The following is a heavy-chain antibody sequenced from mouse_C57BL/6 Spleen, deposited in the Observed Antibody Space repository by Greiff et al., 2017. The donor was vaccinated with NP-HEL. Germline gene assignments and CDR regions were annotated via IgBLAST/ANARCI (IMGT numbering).Heavy chain of an antibody. D-gene: IGHD2-3*01. J-gene: IGHJ3*01. CDR3: ARSESGDGYSVFAY. CDR2: IDPSDSET. CDR1: GYTFTSYW. Sequence: QVQLQQPGAELVRPGSSVKLSCKASGYTFTSYWMHWVKQRPIQGLEWIGNIDPSDSETHYNQKFKDKATLTVDKSSSTAYMQLSSLTSEDSAVYYCARSESGDGYSVFAYWGQGTLVTVSA. V-gene: IGHV1-52*01.